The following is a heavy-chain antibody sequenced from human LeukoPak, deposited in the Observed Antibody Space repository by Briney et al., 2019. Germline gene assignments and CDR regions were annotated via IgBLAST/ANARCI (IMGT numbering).Heavy chain of an antibody. CDR3: ANLNAPYWGNFDY. Sequence: GGFLRLSCAASGFSFSNYAMSWVRQAPGQGLDWVSAISDSGVTAYYADSVKGRFTISRDNSKSMLYLQMNSLRAEDTAVYYCANLNAPYWGNFDYWGQGTLVTVSS. CDR2: ISDSGVTA. CDR1: GFSFSNYA. V-gene: IGHV3-23*01. J-gene: IGHJ4*02. D-gene: IGHD3-16*01.